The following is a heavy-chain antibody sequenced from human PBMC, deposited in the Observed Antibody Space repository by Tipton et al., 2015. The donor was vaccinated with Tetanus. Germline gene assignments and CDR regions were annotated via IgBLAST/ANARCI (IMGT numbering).Heavy chain of an antibody. CDR1: GGSVSSGSYY. J-gene: IGHJ4*02. CDR2: VYNSGGT. V-gene: IGHV4-39*01. D-gene: IGHD3-3*01. Sequence: LRLSCTVSGGSVSSGSYYWGWIRQPPGKGLEWIGSVYNSGGTYYNPSLKSRVTISVDTSKNQFSLKLSSVTAADTAVYYCARIYDFWSGYYSDHWGQGTLVTVSS. CDR3: ARIYDFWSGYYSDH.